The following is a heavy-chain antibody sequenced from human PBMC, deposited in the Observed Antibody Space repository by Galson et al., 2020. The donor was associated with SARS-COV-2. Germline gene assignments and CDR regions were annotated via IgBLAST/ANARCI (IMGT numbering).Heavy chain of an antibody. Sequence: SETLSLTCTVSGGSISTYYWSWIRQPPGKGLEWIGYIYSSGSTHYTPSLKSRVTISVDTSKNQFSLKLSSVTAVDTAVYYCARGGGQWLDGGYFQYWGQGTLVTVSS. J-gene: IGHJ1*01. V-gene: IGHV4-59*13. CDR3: ARGGGQWLDGGYFQY. CDR1: GGSISTYY. D-gene: IGHD6-19*01. CDR2: IYSSGST.